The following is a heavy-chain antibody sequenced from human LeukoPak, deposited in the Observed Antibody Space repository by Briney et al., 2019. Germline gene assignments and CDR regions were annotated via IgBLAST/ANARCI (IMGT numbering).Heavy chain of an antibody. J-gene: IGHJ4*02. CDR2: INGNTGGT. CDR3: ARGHVWGSYRPFDY. V-gene: IGHV1-2*02. CDR1: GFTFIGYY. Sequence: ASVKVSCKASGFTFIGYYFYWVRQAPGQGLEWMGWINGNTGGTNYAQKFQGRVTMTRDTSISTAYMELNRLRSDDTAVYYCARGHVWGSYRPFDYWGQGTLVTGSS. D-gene: IGHD3-16*02.